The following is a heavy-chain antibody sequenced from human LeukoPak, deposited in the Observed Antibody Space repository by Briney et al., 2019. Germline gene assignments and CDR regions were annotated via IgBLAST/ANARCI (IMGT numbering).Heavy chain of an antibody. J-gene: IGHJ5*02. CDR2: IYHSGST. V-gene: IGHV4-34*01. CDR1: GGSFSGYY. D-gene: IGHD6-13*01. Sequence: PSETLSLTCAVYGGSFSGYYWSWISQPPGKGLEWIGYIYHSGSTYYNPSLKSRVTISVDRSKNQFSLKLSSVTAADTAVYYCARAAIPNVGAAAGTRGWFDPWGQGTLVTVSS. CDR3: ARAAIPNVGAAAGTRGWFDP.